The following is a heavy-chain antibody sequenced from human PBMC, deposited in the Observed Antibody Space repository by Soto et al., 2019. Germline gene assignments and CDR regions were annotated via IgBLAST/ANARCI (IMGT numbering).Heavy chain of an antibody. CDR1: GGAIYSGVYS. Sequence: PSETLSLTCAVFGGAIYSGVYSWSWIRQPPGKGLEWIGYIYHSGSTYYNPSLKTRVTISVHTPKNQFSLKMSSVTAADTAVYYCARGIGYCSSINCYSSRRLRFDSWGQGTLVTVSS. CDR2: IYHSGST. CDR3: ARGIGYCSSINCYSSRRLRFDS. J-gene: IGHJ4*02. D-gene: IGHD2-2*01. V-gene: IGHV4-30-2*01.